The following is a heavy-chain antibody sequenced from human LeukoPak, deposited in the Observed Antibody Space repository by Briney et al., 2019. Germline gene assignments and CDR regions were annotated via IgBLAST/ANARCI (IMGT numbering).Heavy chain of an antibody. CDR2: MRSKAYGGAT. CDR1: GFTFGDYA. J-gene: IGHJ4*02. V-gene: IGHV3-49*04. CDR3: ARIEVSGHGFDY. Sequence: PGGSLRLSCTTSGFTFGDYAVSWVRQAPGKGLEWVCFMRSKAYGGATGYAASVKGRFTISRDDSKSIAHLQMNSLRTEDTAMYYCARIEVSGHGFDYWGQGTLVTVSP. D-gene: IGHD3-10*01.